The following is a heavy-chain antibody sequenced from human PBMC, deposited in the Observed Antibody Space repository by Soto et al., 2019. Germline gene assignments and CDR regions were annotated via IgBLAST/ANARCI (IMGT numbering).Heavy chain of an antibody. CDR3: VNEGISNYTEYFDY. J-gene: IGHJ4*02. Sequence: VQLVESGGGLVKPGGSLRLSCAASGFIFATHTINWVRQAPGKGLEWVSSITGSGIYTRYADSVKGRFTISRDNAKASLYLQMNSLGAEDTAVYYCVNEGISNYTEYFDYWGQGTLVTVSS. V-gene: IGHV3-21*02. CDR2: ITGSGIYT. D-gene: IGHD4-4*01. CDR1: GFIFATHT.